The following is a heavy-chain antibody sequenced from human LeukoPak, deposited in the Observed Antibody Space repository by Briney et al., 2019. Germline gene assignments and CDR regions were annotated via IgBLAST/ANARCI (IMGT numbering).Heavy chain of an antibody. D-gene: IGHD5-18*01. Sequence: GGSLRLSCAASGLTFSSYWMNWVRQAPGKGLEWVAKIKQDGSEKFYVDSVKGRFTISRDNAKNSLYLQMNSLRAEDTAVYYCARWADSYGLDWWGQGTLVTVSS. V-gene: IGHV3-7*01. CDR2: IKQDGSEK. CDR1: GLTFSSYW. CDR3: ARWADSYGLDW. J-gene: IGHJ4*02.